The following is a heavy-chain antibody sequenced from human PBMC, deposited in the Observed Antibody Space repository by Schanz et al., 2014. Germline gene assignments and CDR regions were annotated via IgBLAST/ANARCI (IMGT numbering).Heavy chain of an antibody. CDR2: IATSSSTR. V-gene: IGHV3-48*01. CDR1: GFTFGSYG. Sequence: QLVGSGGGLIQPGGSLRLSCTASGFTFGSYGMSWVRQGPGKGLEWLSYIATSSSTRHYADSVKGRVTISRDNAKNSVSLQMRRLRVEDTAVYSCARGIGGYGANNYFDYWGQGTLVTVSS. J-gene: IGHJ4*02. CDR3: ARGIGGYGANNYFDY. D-gene: IGHD5-12*01.